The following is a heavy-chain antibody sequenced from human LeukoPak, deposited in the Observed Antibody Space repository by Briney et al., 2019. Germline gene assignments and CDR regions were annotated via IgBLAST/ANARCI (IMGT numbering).Heavy chain of an antibody. V-gene: IGHV4-59*01. D-gene: IGHD4-23*01. Sequence: SETLSLTCTVSGGSISSYYWSWIRQPPGKGLEWIGYIYYSGSTNYNPSLKSRVTISVDTSKNQFSLKLSSVTAADTAVYYCARERGEFGNSAWFDPWGQGTLVTVSS. J-gene: IGHJ5*02. CDR2: IYYSGST. CDR3: ARERGEFGNSAWFDP. CDR1: GGSISSYY.